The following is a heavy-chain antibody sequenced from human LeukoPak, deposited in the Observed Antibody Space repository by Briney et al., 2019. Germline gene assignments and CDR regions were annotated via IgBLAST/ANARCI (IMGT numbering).Heavy chain of an antibody. CDR1: GDTYNIYN. Sequence: ASVKLSFKASGDTYNIYNFHWVRQAPGQGLEWMGIISPSGASTTYAQKFQGKFTMTRDTSTTILYMEMSSLRSEDTAVYYCATQWGREPYFDDWGQGTLVTVSP. D-gene: IGHD1-26*01. CDR2: ISPSGAST. CDR3: ATQWGREPYFDD. V-gene: IGHV1-46*02. J-gene: IGHJ4*02.